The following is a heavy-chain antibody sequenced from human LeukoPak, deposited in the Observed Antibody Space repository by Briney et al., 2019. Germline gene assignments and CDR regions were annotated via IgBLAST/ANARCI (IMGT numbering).Heavy chain of an antibody. D-gene: IGHD3-10*01. CDR2: INWNGGST. J-gene: IGHJ6*03. CDR1: GFTFDDYG. CDR3: AREYGSGREYYYYMDV. Sequence: PGGSLRLSCAASGFTFDDYGMSWVRQAPGKGLEWVSGINWNGGSTGYADSVKGRFTISRDNAKNSLYLQMNSLRAEDTALYHCAREYGSGREYYYYMDVWGKGTTVTISS. V-gene: IGHV3-20*01.